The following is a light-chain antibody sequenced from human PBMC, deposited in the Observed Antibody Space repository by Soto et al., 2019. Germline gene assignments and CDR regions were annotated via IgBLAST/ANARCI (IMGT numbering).Light chain of an antibody. J-gene: IGLJ1*01. V-gene: IGLV2-14*01. Sequence: QSALTQPASVSGSPGQSITISCTGTSSDVGGYIYVSWYQQHPGKAPKLLIYDVSNRPSGVSNRFSGSKSGNTASLTISGLQAEDEADYHCSSYTTSSTLVFGAGTKLTVL. CDR2: DVS. CDR1: SSDVGGYIY. CDR3: SSYTTSSTLV.